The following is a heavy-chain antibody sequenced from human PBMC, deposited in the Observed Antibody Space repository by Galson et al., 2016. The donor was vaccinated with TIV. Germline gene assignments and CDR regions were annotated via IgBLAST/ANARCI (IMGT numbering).Heavy chain of an antibody. CDR1: GFTFRAYS. J-gene: IGHJ4*02. CDR2: ITGVSSYT. CDR3: ARDSPRLGSTTSCFLHY. D-gene: IGHD2-15*01. V-gene: IGHV3-21*01. Sequence: SLRLSCAASGFTFRAYSMNRVRQAPGKGLEWVASITGVSSYTYYAASVKGRFSISRENADNSLFLEMNSLKVEDTAVYFCARDSPRLGSTTSCFLHYWGQGTVVTVST.